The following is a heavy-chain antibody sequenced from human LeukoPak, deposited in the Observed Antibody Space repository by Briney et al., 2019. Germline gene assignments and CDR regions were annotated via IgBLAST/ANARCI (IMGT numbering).Heavy chain of an antibody. CDR2: INQDGSAQ. CDR3: ARSAR. CDR1: GFTSGTSW. V-gene: IGHV3-7*01. J-gene: IGHJ4*02. Sequence: GGSLTLSCTASGFTSGTSWMSWVRQAPGQGLEWVANINQDGSAQYYVDSVKGRFTISRDNAKSSLYLQMNSLRAEDTAVYYCARSARWGQGTLVTVSS.